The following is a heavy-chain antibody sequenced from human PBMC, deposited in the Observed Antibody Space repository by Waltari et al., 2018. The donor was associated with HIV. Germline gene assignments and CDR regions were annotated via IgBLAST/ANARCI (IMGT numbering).Heavy chain of an antibody. CDR1: VFTFSGYG. CDR3: VKERGPFNGFDI. D-gene: IGHD3-16*01. Sequence: QVYLMEWGGGVVQPGVRLKLSCAASVFTFSGYGMHWVRQAPGKGLEWVAVIWSDGYNKFYADSVRGRFTFSRDNSKYTLSLQMNSLRAEDTALYYCVKERGPFNGFDIWGQGTMVTVSS. V-gene: IGHV3-33*06. CDR2: IWSDGYNK. J-gene: IGHJ3*02.